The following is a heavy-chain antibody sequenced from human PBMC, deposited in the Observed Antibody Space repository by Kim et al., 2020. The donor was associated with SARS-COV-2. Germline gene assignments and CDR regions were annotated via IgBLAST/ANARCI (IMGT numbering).Heavy chain of an antibody. CDR2: ISGSGGST. D-gene: IGHD3-10*01. J-gene: IGHJ5*01. V-gene: IGHV3-23*01. Sequence: GGSLRLSCAASGFTFSSYAMSWVRQAPGKGLEWVSAISGSGGSTYYADSVTGRFTIFRDNSKNMLYLQMNSLSAEDTAVYYGSKVVQVNYGTGSYYGNW. CDR1: GFTFSSYA. CDR3: SKVVQVNYGTGSYYGNW.